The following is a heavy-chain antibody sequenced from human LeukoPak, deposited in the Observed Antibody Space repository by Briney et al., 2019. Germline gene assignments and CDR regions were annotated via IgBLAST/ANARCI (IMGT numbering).Heavy chain of an antibody. CDR1: GGSISSSSYY. Sequence: SETLSLTCTVSGGSISSSSYYWGWIRQPPGKGLEWIGSIYYSGSTYYNPSLKSRVTISVDTSKNQFSLKLSSVTAADTAVYYCARTSGYDFWSGYYRSDYWGQGTLVTVSS. V-gene: IGHV4-39*07. CDR2: IYYSGST. J-gene: IGHJ4*02. D-gene: IGHD3-3*01. CDR3: ARTSGYDFWSGYYRSDY.